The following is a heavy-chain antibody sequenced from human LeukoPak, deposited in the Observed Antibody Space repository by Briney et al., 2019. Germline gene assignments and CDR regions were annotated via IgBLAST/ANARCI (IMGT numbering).Heavy chain of an antibody. Sequence: GASVKVSRKASGGTFSSYAISWVRQAPGQGLEWMGWISAYNGNTNYAQKLQGRVTMTTDTSTSTAYMELRSLRSDDTAVYYCAREGSGSYFDYWGQGTLVTVSS. CDR2: ISAYNGNT. V-gene: IGHV1-18*01. J-gene: IGHJ4*02. D-gene: IGHD1-26*01. CDR3: AREGSGSYFDY. CDR1: GGTFSSYA.